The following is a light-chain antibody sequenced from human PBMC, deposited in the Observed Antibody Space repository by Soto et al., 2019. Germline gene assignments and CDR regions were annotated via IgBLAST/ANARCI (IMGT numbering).Light chain of an antibody. CDR2: DSS. V-gene: IGKV3-15*01. CDR3: HQYYDWPPWT. Sequence: EVVLTHSPATLSVSPGEGATLSCRASQSVRRNLAWYQQRPGQAPRLLVYDSSTRATGIPARFSGSGSGTEFTLTISTLQSEDFAVYYCHQYYDWPPWTFGQGTKVDIK. CDR1: QSVRRN. J-gene: IGKJ1*01.